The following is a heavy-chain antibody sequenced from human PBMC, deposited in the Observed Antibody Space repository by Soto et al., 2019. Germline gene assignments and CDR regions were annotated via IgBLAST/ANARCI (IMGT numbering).Heavy chain of an antibody. CDR1: GGSISSGDYY. Sequence: PSETLSLTCTVSGGSISSGDYYWSWIRQPPGKGLEWIGYIYYSGSTYYNPSLKSRVTISVDTSKNQFSLKLSSVTAADTAVYYCARVLRYSYGHSTFDYWGQGTLVTVSS. V-gene: IGHV4-30-4*01. CDR3: ARVLRYSYGHSTFDY. CDR2: IYYSGST. J-gene: IGHJ4*02. D-gene: IGHD5-18*01.